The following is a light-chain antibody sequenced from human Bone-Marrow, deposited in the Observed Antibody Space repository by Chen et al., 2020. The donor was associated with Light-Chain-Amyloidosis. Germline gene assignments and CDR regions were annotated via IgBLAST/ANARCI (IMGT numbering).Light chain of an antibody. CDR3: QSADSSVTYEVI. CDR1: DLPTKY. V-gene: IGLV3-25*03. CDR2: SDT. J-gene: IGLJ2*01. Sequence: SYELTQPPSVSVSPGQTARITCSGDDLPTKYAYGYQQKPGQAPVLVIPSDTERPSGISERFSCSSSGTTATLTISGVQAEDEADYHCQSADSSVTYEVIFGGGTKLTVL.